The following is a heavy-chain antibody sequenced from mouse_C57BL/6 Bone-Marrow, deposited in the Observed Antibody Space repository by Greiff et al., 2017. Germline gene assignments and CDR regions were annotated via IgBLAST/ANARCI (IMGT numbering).Heavy chain of an antibody. CDR1: GYTFTSYG. J-gene: IGHJ1*03. CDR3: ARGALNWYFDV. Sequence: VQLQQSGAELARPGATVKLSCKASGYTFTSYGISWVKQRTGQGLDWIGEIYPRSGNTYYNEKFKGKATLTADKSSSTAYMDLRSLTSEDSAVYVGARGALNWYFDVGGTGNRGTVSA. V-gene: IGHV1-81*01. CDR2: IYPRSGNT.